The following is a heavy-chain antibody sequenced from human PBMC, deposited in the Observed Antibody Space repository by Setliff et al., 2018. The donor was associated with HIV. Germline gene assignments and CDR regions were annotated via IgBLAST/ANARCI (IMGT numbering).Heavy chain of an antibody. CDR1: GYTFTSYG. CDR2: ISAYNGNT. V-gene: IGHV1-18*01. CDR3: ARDPPSSGWYRADY. D-gene: IGHD6-19*01. Sequence: ASVKVSCKASGYTFTSYGISWVRQAPGQGLEWMGWISAYNGNTDYAQKLQGRVTLTTDTSTSTAYMELRSRRSDDTAVYYCARDPPSSGWYRADYWGQGTLVTVSS. J-gene: IGHJ4*02.